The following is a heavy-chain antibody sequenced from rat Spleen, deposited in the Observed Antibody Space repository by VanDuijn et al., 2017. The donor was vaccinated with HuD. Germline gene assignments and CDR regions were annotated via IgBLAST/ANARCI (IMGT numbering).Heavy chain of an antibody. J-gene: IGHJ2*01. D-gene: IGHD4-3*01. CDR2: ITSGGSNT. Sequence: EVQLVESGGGLVQPGRSLKLSCAASGFTFSSFAMAWVRQAPKKGLEWVATITSGGSNTYYPDSVKGRFTISRDNAKSTLYLQMDSLRSEDTATYYCAKDRSSGYGDFDYWGQGVMVTVSS. V-gene: IGHV5-25*01. CDR1: GFTFSSFA. CDR3: AKDRSSGYGDFDY.